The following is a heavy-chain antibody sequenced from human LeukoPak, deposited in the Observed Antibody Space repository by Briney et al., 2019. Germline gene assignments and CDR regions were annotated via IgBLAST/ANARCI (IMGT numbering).Heavy chain of an antibody. Sequence: GGSLRVSCAGSGFTFSSYWMSWVRQAPGKGLEWVANIRQDGNEKYYVDSVKGRFTISRDNAKKSLYLQMNSLRAEDTAVYYCATQPAAADVDYWGQGTLVTVSS. CDR2: IRQDGNEK. V-gene: IGHV3-7*03. J-gene: IGHJ4*02. D-gene: IGHD2-2*01. CDR3: ATQPAAADVDY. CDR1: GFTFSSYW.